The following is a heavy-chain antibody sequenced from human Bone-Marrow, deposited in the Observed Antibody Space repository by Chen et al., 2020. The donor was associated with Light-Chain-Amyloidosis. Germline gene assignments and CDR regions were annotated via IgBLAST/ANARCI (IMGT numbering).Heavy chain of an antibody. CDR3: ARRRDGYNFDY. V-gene: IGHV5-51*01. CDR2: IYPDDSDA. J-gene: IGHJ4*02. CDR1: GYTFPNYW. Sequence: EVQLEQSGPEVKKPGESLKISCKGSGYTFPNYWIGWVRQMPGKGLEWMGVIYPDDSDARYSPSVEGQVTISADKSLTTAYLQWRILKASDTAMYYCARRRDGYNFDYWGQGTLVTVSS. D-gene: IGHD5-12*01.